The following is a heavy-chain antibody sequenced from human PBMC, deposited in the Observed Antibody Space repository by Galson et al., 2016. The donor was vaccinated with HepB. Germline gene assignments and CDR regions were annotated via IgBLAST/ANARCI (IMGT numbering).Heavy chain of an antibody. CDR2: ISPENGIP. J-gene: IGHJ6*02. Sequence: SVKVSCKASGYTFSLYTIHWLRQAPGQRPEWMGWISPENGIPTYSQNFQDRVTITTDTSASTAYMELTSLTSEDTAIYYCARGWPSLVRGARDVWGQGTTVTVSS. CDR1: GYTFSLYT. CDR3: ARGWPSLVRGARDV. V-gene: IGHV1-3*01. D-gene: IGHD3-10*01.